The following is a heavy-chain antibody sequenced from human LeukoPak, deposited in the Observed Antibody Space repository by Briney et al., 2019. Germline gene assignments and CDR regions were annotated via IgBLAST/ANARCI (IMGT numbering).Heavy chain of an antibody. Sequence: GGSLRLSCAASGFTFGSYAMHWVRRVPGKGLEWVSLISGDGGGTYFADSVRGRFTISRDNTKNSLHLQMNSLRTEDTAVYYCAKDECSGGSCYLGAFDIWGQGKMVTASS. CDR1: GFTFGSYA. J-gene: IGHJ3*02. CDR3: AKDECSGGSCYLGAFDI. D-gene: IGHD2-15*01. CDR2: ISGDGGGT. V-gene: IGHV3-43*02.